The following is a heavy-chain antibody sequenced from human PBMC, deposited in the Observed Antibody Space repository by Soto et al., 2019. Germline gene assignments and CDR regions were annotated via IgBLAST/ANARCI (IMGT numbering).Heavy chain of an antibody. CDR1: GDSISSSNYY. D-gene: IGHD3-22*01. CDR2: MHYSGNN. CDR3: ARQGYYDSSGYWRSPFDI. Sequence: SETLSLTCTVSGDSISSSNYYWGWIRQPPGKGLEWIGSMHYSGNNYYNPSLKSRVTISVDTSKNQFSLKLSSVTAADNAVYYCARQGYYDSSGYWRSPFDIWGQGTMVTVSS. J-gene: IGHJ3*02. V-gene: IGHV4-39*01.